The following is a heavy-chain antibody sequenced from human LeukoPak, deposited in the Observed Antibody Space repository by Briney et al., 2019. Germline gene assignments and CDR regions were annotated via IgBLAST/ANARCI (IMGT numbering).Heavy chain of an antibody. CDR3: AREAGYWFDH. V-gene: IGHV3-9*01. CDR2: ISWNSGSI. CDR1: GFTFDDYA. D-gene: IGHD1-26*01. J-gene: IGHJ5*02. Sequence: RGGSLRLSCAASGFTFDDYAMHWVRQAPGKGLEWVSGISWNSGSIGHADSVTGRFTISRDNAKNSLYLRMNSLRAEDTAFYYCAREAGYWFDHWGQGTLVTVSS.